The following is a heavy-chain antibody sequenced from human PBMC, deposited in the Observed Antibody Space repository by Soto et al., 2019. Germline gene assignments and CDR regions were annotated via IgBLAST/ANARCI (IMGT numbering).Heavy chain of an antibody. D-gene: IGHD7-27*01. J-gene: IGHJ4*02. Sequence: EVQLVESGGGLVQPGGSLRLSCVASEFTFSRHWMHWVRQAPGKGLVWVSRIKSDGSSVNYADSVKGRFTISRDNAKNTLYLQMNSLRAEDTAVYYCARDGEQTGDPGDYWGQGTLVTVSS. V-gene: IGHV3-74*01. CDR1: EFTFSRHW. CDR3: ARDGEQTGDPGDY. CDR2: IKSDGSSV.